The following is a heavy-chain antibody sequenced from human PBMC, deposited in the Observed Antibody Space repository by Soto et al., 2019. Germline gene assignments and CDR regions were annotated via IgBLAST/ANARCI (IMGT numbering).Heavy chain of an antibody. CDR3: ASSTSGYDNIFDY. CDR1: GVSIISKIYY. Sequence: PSAAXSLTFTISGVSIISKIYYGVCRRQPPGRGLEWIGTIYYTGSTYYKPSLRRRVSISADTSKSQLYLKLRFVTAADTAVYYCASSTSGYDNIFDYWGQGSL. J-gene: IGHJ4*02. V-gene: IGHV4-39*01. D-gene: IGHD3-3*01. CDR2: IYYTGST.